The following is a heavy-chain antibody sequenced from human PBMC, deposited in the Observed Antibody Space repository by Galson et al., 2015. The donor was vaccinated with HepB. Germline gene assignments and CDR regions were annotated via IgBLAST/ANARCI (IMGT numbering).Heavy chain of an antibody. D-gene: IGHD3-10*01. Sequence: SLRLSCAAAGFIFSDYSMNWVRQAPGKGLQWIAYISSYSNTIYYADSVKGRFTVSRDNAKNSLHLHMKNLRVEDTAVYYCLPFFRGRFFDHWGQGAVVTVFS. CDR1: GFIFSDYS. J-gene: IGHJ4*02. CDR3: LPFFRGRFFDH. CDR2: ISSYSNTI. V-gene: IGHV3-48*04.